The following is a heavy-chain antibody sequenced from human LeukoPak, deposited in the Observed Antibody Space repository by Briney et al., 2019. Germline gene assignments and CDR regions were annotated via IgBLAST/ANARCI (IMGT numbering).Heavy chain of an antibody. V-gene: IGHV4-59*01. CDR3: AREGATGKLWLTSDDAFDI. CDR2: IYYSGST. Sequence: PSETLSLTCAVYGVSFSGYYWSWIRQPPGKGLEWIGYIYYSGSTNYNPSLKSRVTISVDTSKNQFSLKLSSVTAADTAVYYCAREGATGKLWLTSDDAFDIWGQGTMVTVSS. D-gene: IGHD3-22*01. CDR1: GVSFSGYY. J-gene: IGHJ3*02.